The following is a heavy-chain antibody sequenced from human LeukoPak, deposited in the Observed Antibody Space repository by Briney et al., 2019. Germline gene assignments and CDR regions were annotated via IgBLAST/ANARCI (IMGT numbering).Heavy chain of an antibody. V-gene: IGHV1-69*11. CDR1: GGTFSSYA. Sequence: SVKVSCKASGGTFSSYAISWVRQAPGQGLEWMGRIIPILGTANYAQKFQGRVTITTDESTSTAYMELSSLRSEDTAVYYCARAAPSSATTAFDIWGQGTMVTVSS. D-gene: IGHD6-25*01. CDR3: ARAAPSSATTAFDI. CDR2: IIPILGTA. J-gene: IGHJ3*02.